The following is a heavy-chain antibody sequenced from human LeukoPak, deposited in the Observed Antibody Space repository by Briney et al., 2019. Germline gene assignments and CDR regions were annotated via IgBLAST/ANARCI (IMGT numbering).Heavy chain of an antibody. V-gene: IGHV1-2*02. CDR2: ISPNSGGT. Sequence: ASVKVSCKASGYTFTGYYMHWVRQAPGQGLEWMGWISPNSGGTNYAQKFQGRVTMTRDTSISTAYMELSSLRSEDTAVYYCARGLKDYYDSSGYYYAGGDYWGQGTLVTVSS. D-gene: IGHD3-22*01. CDR3: ARGLKDYYDSSGYYYAGGDY. CDR1: GYTFTGYY. J-gene: IGHJ4*02.